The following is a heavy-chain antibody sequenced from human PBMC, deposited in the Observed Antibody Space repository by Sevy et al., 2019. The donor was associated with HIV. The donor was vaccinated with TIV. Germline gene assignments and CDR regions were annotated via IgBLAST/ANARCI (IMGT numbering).Heavy chain of an antibody. D-gene: IGHD6-13*01. CDR1: GFTFSQYG. J-gene: IGHJ4*02. Sequence: GGSLRLSCAATGFTFSQYGMEWVRQAPGKGLEWVAFIRYDGSTKYYADSVKGRFTISRDNSKIMLYLQMNSLRPEDTALYSCAKHRDTLAAAAYLDHWGQGTLVTVSS. CDR2: IRYDGSTK. CDR3: AKHRDTLAAAAYLDH. V-gene: IGHV3-30*02.